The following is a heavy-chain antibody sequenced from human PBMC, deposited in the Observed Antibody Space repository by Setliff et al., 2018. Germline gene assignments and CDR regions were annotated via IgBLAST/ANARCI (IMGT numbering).Heavy chain of an antibody. J-gene: IGHJ4*02. V-gene: IGHV1-18*01. CDR3: ARDKPDFVVVEAAARLDY. CDR1: GYTFKNYG. D-gene: IGHD2-15*01. Sequence: ASVKVSCKASGYTFKNYGVSWVRQAPGQGLEWMGWIDTYDANTIYSQKFQGRVIMTTDTSTSTVYMDLRNLRSDDTAVYYCARDKPDFVVVEAAARLDYWGQGSLVTVSS. CDR2: IDTYDANT.